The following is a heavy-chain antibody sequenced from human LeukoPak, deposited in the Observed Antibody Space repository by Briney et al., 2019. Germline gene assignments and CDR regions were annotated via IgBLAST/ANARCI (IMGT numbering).Heavy chain of an antibody. Sequence: PSETLSLTCTVSGDSISSSNYYWGWIRQSPGKGLEWIASIHYSGNTYYNPSLKSRVTISVDTSKNQFSLKLSSVTAADTAVYYCARHNSYCGGDCATSHRWYYYYHMDVWGKGTTVTVSS. CDR1: GDSISSSNYY. D-gene: IGHD2-21*01. CDR3: ARHNSYCGGDCATSHRWYYYYHMDV. V-gene: IGHV4-39*01. J-gene: IGHJ6*03. CDR2: IHYSGNT.